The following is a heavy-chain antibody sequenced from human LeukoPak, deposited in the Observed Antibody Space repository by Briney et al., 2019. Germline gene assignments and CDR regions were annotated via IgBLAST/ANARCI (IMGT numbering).Heavy chain of an antibody. J-gene: IGHJ4*02. V-gene: IGHV4-59*08. CDR1: GGSISSYY. CDR3: ARLGRGGIYDYFDY. CDR2: IYYSGST. Sequence: PSETLSLTCTVSGGSISSYYWSWIRQPPGKGLEWIGYIYYSGSTNYNPSLKSRVSISVDTSKNQFSLKLSSVTAADTAVYYCARLGRGGIYDYFDYWGQGTLVTVSS. D-gene: IGHD2/OR15-2a*01.